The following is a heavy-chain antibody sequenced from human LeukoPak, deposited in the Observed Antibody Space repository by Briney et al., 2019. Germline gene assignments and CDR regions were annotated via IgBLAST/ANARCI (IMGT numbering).Heavy chain of an antibody. D-gene: IGHD3-10*01. Sequence: SETLSLTCAVSGGSISSGGYSWSWIRQPPGKGLEWIGYIYHSGSTYYNPSLKSRVTISVDRSKNQSSLKLSSVTAADTAVYYCARVWYYGSGSYVDYWGQGTLVTVSS. CDR2: IYHSGST. CDR1: GGSISSGGYS. V-gene: IGHV4-30-2*01. J-gene: IGHJ4*02. CDR3: ARVWYYGSGSYVDY.